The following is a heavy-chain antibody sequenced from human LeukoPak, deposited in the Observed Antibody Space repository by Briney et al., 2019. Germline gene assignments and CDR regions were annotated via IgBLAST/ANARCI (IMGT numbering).Heavy chain of an antibody. CDR3: ARAYYYGSGSYGLDY. V-gene: IGHV4-34*01. CDR2: INHSGST. J-gene: IGHJ4*02. D-gene: IGHD3-10*01. Sequence: ASETLSLTCAVYGGSFSGYYWSWIRQPPGKGLEWIGEINHSGSTNYNPSLKSRVTISVDTSKNQFSLKLSSVTAADTAVYYCARAYYYGSGSYGLDYWGQGTLVTVSS. CDR1: GGSFSGYY.